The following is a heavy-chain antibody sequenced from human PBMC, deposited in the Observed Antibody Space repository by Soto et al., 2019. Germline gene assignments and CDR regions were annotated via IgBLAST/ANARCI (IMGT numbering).Heavy chain of an antibody. V-gene: IGHV5-51*01. CDR2: IYPGDSDT. J-gene: IGHJ6*03. CDR1: GYSFTSYW. Sequence: GESLKISCKGSGYSFTSYWIGWVRQMPGKGLEWMGIIYPGDSDTRYSPSFQGQVTISADKSISTAYLQWSSLKASDTALYYCARQRKYSSSSKYYYYMDVWGKGTTVTVSS. D-gene: IGHD6-6*01. CDR3: ARQRKYSSSSKYYYYMDV.